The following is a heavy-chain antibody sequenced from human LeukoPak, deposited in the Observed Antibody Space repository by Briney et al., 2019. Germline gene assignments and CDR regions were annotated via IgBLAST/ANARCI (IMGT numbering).Heavy chain of an antibody. Sequence: SETLSLTCTVSGGSISSSNWWSWVRQPPGKGLEWIGEINHSGSTNYNPSLKSRVTISVDTSKNQFSLKLSSVTAADTAVYYCARQAHSGCSSTSCHDDAFDIWGQGTMVTVSS. CDR2: INHSGST. V-gene: IGHV4-4*02. CDR1: GGSISSSNW. CDR3: ARQAHSGCSSTSCHDDAFDI. J-gene: IGHJ3*02. D-gene: IGHD2-2*01.